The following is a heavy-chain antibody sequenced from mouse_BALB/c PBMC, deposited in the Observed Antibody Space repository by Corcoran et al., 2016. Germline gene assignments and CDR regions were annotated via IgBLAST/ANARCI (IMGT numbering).Heavy chain of an antibody. V-gene: IGHV9-3-1*01. Sequence: QIQLVQSGPELKKPGETVKISCKASGYTFTNYGMNWVKQAPGKGLKWMGWINTYTGEPTFAADFKGRFAFSLETSASTAYLQINNLKNEDTATYFCAREPYAMDYWGQGTSVTVSS. CDR3: AREPYAMDY. D-gene: IGHD6-1*01. CDR2: INTYTGEP. CDR1: GYTFTNYG. J-gene: IGHJ4*01.